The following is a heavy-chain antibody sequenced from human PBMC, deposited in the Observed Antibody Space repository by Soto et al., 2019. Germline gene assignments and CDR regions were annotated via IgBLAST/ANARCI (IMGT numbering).Heavy chain of an antibody. D-gene: IGHD7-27*01. V-gene: IGHV1-3*01. Sequence: GASVKVSCKASGYTFSSYAMHWVRQAPGQRLECMGWINAGYGNTKSSQKFQDRVTISRXTXXSXXXMXLXXLRXEXTAVYYCARDTGDGNFDFWGQGTLVAVPS. J-gene: IGHJ4*02. CDR1: GYTFSSYA. CDR2: INAGYGNT. CDR3: ARDTGDGNFDF.